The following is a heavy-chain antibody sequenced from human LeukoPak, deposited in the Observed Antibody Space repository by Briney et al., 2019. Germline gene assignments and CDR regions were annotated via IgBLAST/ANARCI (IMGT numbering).Heavy chain of an antibody. CDR1: GFTFSSYA. Sequence: GGSLRLSCAASGFTFSSYAMSWVRQAPGKGLEWVANIKQDGGEKFYVDSVKGRFTISRDNAKNSLYLRMNSLRAEDTAVYYCAREDHSNYNYWGQGTLVTVSS. CDR3: AREDHSNYNY. V-gene: IGHV3-7*01. J-gene: IGHJ4*02. CDR2: IKQDGGEK. D-gene: IGHD4-11*01.